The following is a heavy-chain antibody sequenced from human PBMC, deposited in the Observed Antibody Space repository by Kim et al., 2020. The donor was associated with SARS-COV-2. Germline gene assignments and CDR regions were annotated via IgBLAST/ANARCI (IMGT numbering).Heavy chain of an antibody. D-gene: IGHD3-10*01. V-gene: IGHV1-46*01. J-gene: IGHJ5*02. CDR1: GYTFTSYY. CDR3: ARERGEITMDLINWFDP. Sequence: ASVKVSCKASGYTFTSYYMHWVRQAPGQGLEWMGIINPSGGSTSYAQKFQGRVTMTRDTSTSTVYMELSSLRSEDTAVYYCARERGEITMDLINWFDPWGQGTLVTVSS. CDR2: INPSGGST.